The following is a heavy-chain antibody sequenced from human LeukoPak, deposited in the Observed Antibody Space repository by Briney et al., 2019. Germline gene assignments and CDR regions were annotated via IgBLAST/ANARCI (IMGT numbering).Heavy chain of an antibody. Sequence: SETLSLTCTVSGGSISSYYWSWIRQPPGKGLEWIGYIYYSGSTNYNPSLRSRVTISVDTSKNQFSLKLSSVTAADTAVYYCARRGYYDSSGYYAHWGQGTLVTVSS. V-gene: IGHV4-59*08. J-gene: IGHJ4*02. CDR3: ARRGYYDSSGYYAH. D-gene: IGHD3-22*01. CDR1: GGSISSYY. CDR2: IYYSGST.